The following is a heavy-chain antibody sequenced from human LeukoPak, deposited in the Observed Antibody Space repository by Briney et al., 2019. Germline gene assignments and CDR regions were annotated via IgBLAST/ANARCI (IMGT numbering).Heavy chain of an antibody. CDR2: IYYSGST. CDR3: ASSLYSNYPFDY. J-gene: IGHJ4*02. V-gene: IGHV4-30-4*08. CDR1: GFTFSSYA. Sequence: LRLSCAASGFTFSSYAMSWVRQAPGKGLEWIGYIYYSGSTYYNPSLKSRATISVDTSKNQLSLKLSSVTAADTAVYYCASSLYSNYPFDYWGQGTLVTVSS. D-gene: IGHD4-11*01.